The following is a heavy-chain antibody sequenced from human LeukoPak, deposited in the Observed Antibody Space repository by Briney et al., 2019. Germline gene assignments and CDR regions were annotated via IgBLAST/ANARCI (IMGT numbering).Heavy chain of an antibody. D-gene: IGHD1-1*01. CDR1: GFTFSSYA. J-gene: IGHJ4*02. Sequence: GGSLRLSCSASGFTFSSYAMHWVRQAPGKGLEYVSTISSNGGSTYYADSVKGRFTISRDNSKNTLYLQMSSLRAEDTAVYYCVKDRYSNVGYFDYWGQGTLVTVSS. CDR3: VKDRYSNVGYFDY. CDR2: ISSNGGST. V-gene: IGHV3-64D*06.